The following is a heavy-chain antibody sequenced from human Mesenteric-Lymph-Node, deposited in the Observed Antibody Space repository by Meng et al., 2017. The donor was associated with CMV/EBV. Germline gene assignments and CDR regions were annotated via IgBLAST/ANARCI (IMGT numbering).Heavy chain of an antibody. CDR2: VYNNGNT. Sequence: GSLRLSCDVSGVSITSHYWAWIRQSPGKRLEWIGYVYNNGNTNFNPSLKSRLTMSVDPSRNQCFMSLTSVTAADTAVYYCARLTKYFDHWGQGALVTVSS. CDR3: ARLTKYFDH. V-gene: IGHV4-59*11. J-gene: IGHJ4*02. CDR1: GVSITSHY.